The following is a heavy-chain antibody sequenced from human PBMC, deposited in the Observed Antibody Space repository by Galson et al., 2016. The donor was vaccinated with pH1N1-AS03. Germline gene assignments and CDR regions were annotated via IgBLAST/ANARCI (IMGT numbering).Heavy chain of an antibody. CDR3: AKDRHPQLATCYFDY. J-gene: IGHJ4*02. CDR1: GFTFSSYG. V-gene: IGHV3-30*02. CDR2: IRSDGSNK. D-gene: IGHD6-13*01. Sequence: SLRLSCAASGFTFSSYGMHWVRQAPGKGLEWVASIRSDGSNKYYADSVRGRFTISRDKSKNTLYLQLNSLRAEDTAVYYCAKDRHPQLATCYFDYWGQGTLVTVSS.